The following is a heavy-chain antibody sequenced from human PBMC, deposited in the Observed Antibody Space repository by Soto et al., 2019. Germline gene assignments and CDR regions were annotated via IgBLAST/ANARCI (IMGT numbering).Heavy chain of an antibody. CDR3: ARDNIVSKGYGMDV. CDR1: GASISNAY. D-gene: IGHD5-12*01. Sequence: QVQLQESGPGLVKPSETLSRTCTVSGASISNAYWSWIRQAAGKRLEWIGRIHSSGTFNYNPSLKSRVSILRATSKNQISLKLSSVTAADKAVYYCARDNIVSKGYGMDVWGQGTTVTVAS. CDR2: IHSSGTF. V-gene: IGHV4-4*07. J-gene: IGHJ6*02.